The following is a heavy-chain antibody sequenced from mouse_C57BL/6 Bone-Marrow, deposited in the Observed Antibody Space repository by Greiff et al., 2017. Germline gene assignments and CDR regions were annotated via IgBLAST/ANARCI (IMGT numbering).Heavy chain of an antibody. Sequence: WWNWIRQVSGSKLEWIGYISSSGSTDSNPSLKSRISITRDTSKNQLFLQLNSVTTEDIATYYCARGRWYAMDYWGQGTSVTVSS. CDR3: ARGRWYAMDY. CDR1: W. V-gene: IGHV3-4*01. D-gene: IGHD2-3*01. CDR2: ISSSGST. J-gene: IGHJ4*01.